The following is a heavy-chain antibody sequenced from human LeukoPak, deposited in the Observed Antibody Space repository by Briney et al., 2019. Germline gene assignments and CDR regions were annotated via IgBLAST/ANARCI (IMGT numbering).Heavy chain of an antibody. CDR2: ISWNSGSI. D-gene: IGHD6-19*01. V-gene: IGHV3-9*01. CDR3: AKLSSGWYGDGVFDI. J-gene: IGHJ3*02. Sequence: PGRSLRLSCAASGFTFDDYAMHWVRQAPGKGLEWVSGISWNSGSIGYADSVKGRFTISRDNAKNSLYLQMNSLRAEDTALYYCAKLSSGWYGDGVFDIWGQGTMVTVSS. CDR1: GFTFDDYA.